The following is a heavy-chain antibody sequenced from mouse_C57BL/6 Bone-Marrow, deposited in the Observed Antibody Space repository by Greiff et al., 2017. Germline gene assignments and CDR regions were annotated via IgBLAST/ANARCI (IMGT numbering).Heavy chain of an antibody. V-gene: IGHV5-4*03. Sequence: EVKLMESGGGLVKPGGSLKLSCAASGFTFSSYAMSWVRQTPEKRLAWVATISDGGSYTYYPDNVKGRFTISRDNAKNNLYLQMSHLKSEDTAMYYCARALGTTVVATRAMDYWGQGTSVTVSS. CDR2: ISDGGSYT. D-gene: IGHD1-1*01. J-gene: IGHJ4*01. CDR3: ARALGTTVVATRAMDY. CDR1: GFTFSSYA.